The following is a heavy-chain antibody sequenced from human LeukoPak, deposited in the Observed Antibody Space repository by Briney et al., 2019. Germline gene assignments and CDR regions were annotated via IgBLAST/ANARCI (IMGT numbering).Heavy chain of an antibody. Sequence: ASVKVSCKASGYTFTGYYMHWVRQAPGQGLEWMGWINPNSGGTNYAQKFQGRVTMTRDTSISTAYMELSRLRSDDTAVYYCARGYYDFWSGYRYDYWGQGTLVTVSS. J-gene: IGHJ4*02. V-gene: IGHV1-2*02. CDR3: ARGYYDFWSGYRYDY. D-gene: IGHD3-3*01. CDR2: INPNSGGT. CDR1: GYTFTGYY.